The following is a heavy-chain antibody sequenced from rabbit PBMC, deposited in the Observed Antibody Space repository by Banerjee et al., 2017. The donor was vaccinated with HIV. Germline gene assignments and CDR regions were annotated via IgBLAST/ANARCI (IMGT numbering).Heavy chain of an antibody. V-gene: IGHV1S40*01. J-gene: IGHJ4*01. CDR2: IYRVFVST. D-gene: IGHD1-1*01. CDR1: GFSFSYSYY. CDR3: ASASSSGYYGYYFNL. Sequence: SLEESGGDLVKPGASLTLPCTASGFSFSYSYYMCWVRQAPGKGLEWIVYIYRVFVSTYNASWVNGRFTISSHNAQNTVSLQLNSLTAADTAPYFCASASSSGYYGYYFNLWGQGTLVTVS.